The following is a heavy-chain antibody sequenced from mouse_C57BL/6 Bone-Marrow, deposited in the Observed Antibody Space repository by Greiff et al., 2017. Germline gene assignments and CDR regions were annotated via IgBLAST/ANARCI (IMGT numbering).Heavy chain of an antibody. CDR3: ARRITTVARYFDV. CDR2: INPNNGGT. CDR1: GYTFTDYY. Sequence: EVQLQQSGPELVKPGASVKISCKASGYTFTDYYMNWVKQSHGKSLEWIGDINPNNGGTSYNQKFKGKATLTVDKSSSTAYMELRSLTSEDSAVYYCARRITTVARYFDVWGTGTTVTVSS. V-gene: IGHV1-26*01. D-gene: IGHD1-1*01. J-gene: IGHJ1*03.